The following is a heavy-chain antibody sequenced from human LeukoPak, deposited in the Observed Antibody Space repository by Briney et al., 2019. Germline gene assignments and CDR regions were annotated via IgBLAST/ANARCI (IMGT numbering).Heavy chain of an antibody. J-gene: IGHJ4*02. CDR1: GGSNSSSSYY. CDR3: ATIPVFRKYPYGDYSPVNY. CDR2: IYYSGST. Sequence: PSETLSLTCTVSGGSNSSSSYYWGWIRQPPGKGLEWIGSIYYSGSTYYNPSLKSRVTISVDTSKNQFSLKLSSVTAADTAVSYSATIPVFRKYPYGDYSPVNYWGQGTLVTVSS. V-gene: IGHV4-39*01. D-gene: IGHD4-23*01.